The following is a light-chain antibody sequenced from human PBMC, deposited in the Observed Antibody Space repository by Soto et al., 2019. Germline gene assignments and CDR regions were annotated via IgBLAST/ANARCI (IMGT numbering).Light chain of an antibody. J-gene: IGKJ2*03. Sequence: DIVLTQSPGTLSLSPGKRATLSCRASQSVDSRYLAWYQQKPGQAPRLLIYAVSSRATGIPDRFSGSGSGTDFTLTISRLEPEDFAEYYCQQYGSSPRYSFGQGTKLEIK. CDR3: QQYGSSPRYS. CDR1: QSVDSRY. CDR2: AVS. V-gene: IGKV3-20*01.